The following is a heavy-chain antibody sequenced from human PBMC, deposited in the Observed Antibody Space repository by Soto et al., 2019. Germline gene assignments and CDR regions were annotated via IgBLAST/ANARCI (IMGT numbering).Heavy chain of an antibody. CDR1: GASIISENW. Sequence: QVQLQESGPGLVKPSGTLSLTCAVSGASIISENWWTWVRPSPGKGLDWIGYIHPTGSTTYNPSLDSRVTMSVDKSKNHFSLILSSVTAADTALYYCAKSWELRRFFASWGQGTLVTVSS. CDR2: IHPTGST. J-gene: IGHJ4*02. D-gene: IGHD1-26*01. V-gene: IGHV4-4*02. CDR3: AKSWELRRFFAS.